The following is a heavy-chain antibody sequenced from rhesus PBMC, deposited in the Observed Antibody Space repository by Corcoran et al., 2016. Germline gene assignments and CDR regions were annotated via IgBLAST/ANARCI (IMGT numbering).Heavy chain of an antibody. D-gene: IGHD3-28*01. CDR2: INCNDSK. J-gene: IGHJ4*01. V-gene: IGHV2-95*01. Sequence: QVTLKESCPALVKPTQTLTLTCTFSGFSISTTGTGVGWIRQTTGKYIERLASINCNDSKDYSTSLKSMLTRATDTSKNQVDLTMNNMDTVDTSTYYCARGSYYGSGYYKNWGQGVLVTVAS. CDR1: GFSISTTGTG. CDR3: ARGSYYGSGYYKN.